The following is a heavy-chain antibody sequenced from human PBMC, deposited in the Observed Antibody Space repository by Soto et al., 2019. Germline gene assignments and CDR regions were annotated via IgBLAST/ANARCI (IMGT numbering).Heavy chain of an antibody. CDR1: GFTFTRYS. Sequence: GGSLRLSCAASGFTFTRYSMNWVRQAPGKGLEWVSSISSTTNYIYYGDSMKGRFTISRDNAKNSLNLEMNSLGDEDTAVYYCARQSEYLTSNFDYYPQGTLVTVAS. D-gene: IGHD2-2*01. CDR3: ARQSEYLTSNFDY. J-gene: IGHJ4*02. V-gene: IGHV3-21*06. CDR2: ISSTTNYI.